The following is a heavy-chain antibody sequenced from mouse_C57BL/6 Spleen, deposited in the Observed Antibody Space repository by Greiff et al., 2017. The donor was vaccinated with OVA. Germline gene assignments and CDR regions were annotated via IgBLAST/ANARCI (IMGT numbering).Heavy chain of an antibody. CDR1: GYTFTSYW. J-gene: IGHJ4*01. CDR2: IDPSDSYT. V-gene: IGHV1-69*01. D-gene: IGHD2-1*01. Sequence: QVQLQQPGAELVMPGASVKLSCKASGYTFTSYWMHWVKQRPGQGLEWIGEIDPSDSYTNYNQKFKGKSPLTVDKSSSTAYMQLSSLTSEDSAVYYCARVGGNRLYAMDYWGQGTSVTVSS. CDR3: ARVGGNRLYAMDY.